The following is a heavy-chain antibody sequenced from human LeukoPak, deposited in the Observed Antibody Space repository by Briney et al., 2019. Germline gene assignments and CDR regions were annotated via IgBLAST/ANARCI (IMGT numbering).Heavy chain of an antibody. D-gene: IGHD5/OR15-5a*01. CDR1: GYTFTGYY. V-gene: IGHV1-2*02. CDR3: AKGLVFHDNYFDN. Sequence: ASVKVSCKASGYTFTGYYLHWVRQAPGQGLEWMGWINPNRGGTNYAQKFQGRVTMTTDTSISTAYMELSRLRSDDTAVYFCAKGLVFHDNYFDNWGQGTLVTVSS. J-gene: IGHJ4*02. CDR2: INPNRGGT.